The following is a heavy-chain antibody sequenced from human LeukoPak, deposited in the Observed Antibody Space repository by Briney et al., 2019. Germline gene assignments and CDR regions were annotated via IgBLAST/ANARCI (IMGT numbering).Heavy chain of an antibody. CDR1: GYTFTSYG. J-gene: IGHJ5*02. CDR2: ISGYSGDT. V-gene: IGHV1-18*01. Sequence: ASVKVSCKASGYTFTSYGISWVRQAPGQGLEWMGWISGYSGDTNYAQEVQGRATMTTDTSTSTAYMELRSLRSDDTAVYYCARDPYYYASGSFSNWFDPWGQGTLVTVSS. CDR3: ARDPYYYASGSFSNWFDP. D-gene: IGHD3-10*01.